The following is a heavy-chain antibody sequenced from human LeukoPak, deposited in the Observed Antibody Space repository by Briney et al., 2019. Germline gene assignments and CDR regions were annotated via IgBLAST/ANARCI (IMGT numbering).Heavy chain of an antibody. J-gene: IGHJ4*02. CDR3: ARDILRVGVPLYFDY. Sequence: PGGSLRLSCAASGFIFGGYWMSWVRQAPEKGLEWVAMIKQDGSETHYVDSVKGRFTISRDNAMNSLYLQMDSLRAEYTAVYYCARDILRVGVPLYFDYWGQGNLVTVSS. V-gene: IGHV3-7*01. CDR2: IKQDGSET. D-gene: IGHD1-26*01. CDR1: GFIFGGYW.